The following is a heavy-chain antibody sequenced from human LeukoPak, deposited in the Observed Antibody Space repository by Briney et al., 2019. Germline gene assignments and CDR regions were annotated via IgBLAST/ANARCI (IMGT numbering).Heavy chain of an antibody. CDR3: ARGRRSPPVFGVFDY. V-gene: IGHV1-69*13. CDR2: IIPIFGTA. D-gene: IGHD3-16*01. CDR1: VGTLSSYA. Sequence: ASVKVSCKASVGTLSSYAISGVRQEPGQGREWVGGIIPIFGTANYAQKFQGRVTITADESTSTAYMELSSLRSEDTAVYYCARGRRSPPVFGVFDYWGQGTLVTVSS. J-gene: IGHJ4*02.